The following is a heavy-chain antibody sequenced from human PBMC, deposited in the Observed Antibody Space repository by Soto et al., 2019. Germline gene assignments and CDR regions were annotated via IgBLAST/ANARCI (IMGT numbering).Heavy chain of an antibody. CDR3: ARDRQQLAPRYYYYGMDV. CDR2: TYYRSKWYN. CDR1: GDSVSSNSAA. V-gene: IGHV6-1*01. Sequence: SQPLSLTCAISGDSVSSNSAAWNWIRQSPSRGLEWLGRTYYRSKWYNDYAVSVKSRITINPDTSKNQFSLQLNSVTPEDTAVYYCARDRQQLAPRYYYYGMDVWGQGTTVTVSS. D-gene: IGHD6-13*01. J-gene: IGHJ6*02.